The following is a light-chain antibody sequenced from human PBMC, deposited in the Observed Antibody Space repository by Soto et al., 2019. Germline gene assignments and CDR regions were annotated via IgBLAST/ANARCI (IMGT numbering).Light chain of an antibody. V-gene: IGKV1-5*01. CDR2: DAS. Sequence: DILMTQSPSTLSASVGDRATITCRASQSISSWLAWYQQKPGKAPKLLIYDASSLESGVPSRFSGSGSGTEFTLTISSLQPDDFATYYCQQYNSYPYTFGQGTKLEIK. CDR1: QSISSW. CDR3: QQYNSYPYT. J-gene: IGKJ2*01.